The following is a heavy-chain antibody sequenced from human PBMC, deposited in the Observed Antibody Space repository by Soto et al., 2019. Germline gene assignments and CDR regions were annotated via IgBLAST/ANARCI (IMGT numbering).Heavy chain of an antibody. D-gene: IGHD1-7*01. J-gene: IGHJ3*02. Sequence: RLSCAASGLPFGSSSLSWVRQAPGKGLEWVSHITASGRTTYYADAAKGRFTISRDSARNTLYLQMNRLRAVHTALYYCATGIQVNWIYDAFHIWGQGTMVTVSS. CDR2: ITASGRTT. CDR1: GLPFGSSS. V-gene: IGHV3-23*01. CDR3: ATGIQVNWIYDAFHI.